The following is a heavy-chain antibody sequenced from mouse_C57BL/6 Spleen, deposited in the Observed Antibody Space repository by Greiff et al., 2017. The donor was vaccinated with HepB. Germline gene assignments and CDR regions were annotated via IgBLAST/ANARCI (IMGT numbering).Heavy chain of an antibody. V-gene: IGHV5-4*01. Sequence: EVMLVESGGGLVKPGGSLKLSCAASGFTFSSYAMSWVRQTPEKRLEWVATISDGGSYTYYPDNVKGRFTISRDTAKNNLYLQMSQLKSEDTAMYYCARDPLHIPRDYAMDYWGQGTSVTVSA. CDR2: ISDGGSYT. CDR3: ARDPLHIPRDYAMDY. D-gene: IGHD2-10*01. J-gene: IGHJ4*01. CDR1: GFTFSSYA.